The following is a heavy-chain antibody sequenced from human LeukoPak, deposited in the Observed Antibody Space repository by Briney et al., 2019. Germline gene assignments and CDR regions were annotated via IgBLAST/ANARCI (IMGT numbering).Heavy chain of an antibody. V-gene: IGHV1-69*06. CDR1: GGTFSSYA. CDR3: ARPYSSGWYPRFDY. D-gene: IGHD6-19*01. J-gene: IGHJ4*02. Sequence: GASVKVSCKASGGTFSSYAISWVRQAPGQGLEWMGGIIPIFGTANYAQKFQGRVAITADKSTSTAYMELSSLRSEDTAVYYCARPYSSGWYPRFDYWGQGTLVTVSS. CDR2: IIPIFGTA.